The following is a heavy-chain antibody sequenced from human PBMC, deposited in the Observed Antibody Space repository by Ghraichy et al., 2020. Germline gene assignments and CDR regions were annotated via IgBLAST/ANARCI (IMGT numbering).Heavy chain of an antibody. CDR3: ATESGSYPGYYYYGMDV. CDR1: GYTFTSYD. V-gene: IGHV1-8*03. J-gene: IGHJ6*02. CDR2: MNPNSGNT. D-gene: IGHD1-26*01. Sequence: ASVKVSCKASGYTFTSYDINWVRQATGQGLEWMGWMNPNSGNTGYAQKFQGRVTITRNTSISTAYMELSSLRSEDTAVYYCATESGSYPGYYYYGMDVWGQGTTVTVSS.